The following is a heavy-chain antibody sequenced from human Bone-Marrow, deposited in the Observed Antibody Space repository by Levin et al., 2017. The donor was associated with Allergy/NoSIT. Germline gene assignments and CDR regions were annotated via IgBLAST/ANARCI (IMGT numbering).Heavy chain of an antibody. CDR2: INNDGSGT. Sequence: PPGGSLRLSCAASGFTFSSYWMYWVRQAPGKGLVWVSRINNDGSGTSYADSVKGRFTISRDNAKNTQYLQMNSLGAEDTAVYYCARDRGRDYGDYVWYFDLWGRGTLVTVSS. CDR1: GFTFSSYW. V-gene: IGHV3-74*01. D-gene: IGHD4-17*01. J-gene: IGHJ2*01. CDR3: ARDRGRDYGDYVWYFDL.